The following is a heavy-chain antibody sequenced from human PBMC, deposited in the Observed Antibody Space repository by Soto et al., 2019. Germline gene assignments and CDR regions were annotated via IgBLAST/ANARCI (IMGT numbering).Heavy chain of an antibody. Sequence: HPGGSLRLSCAASGFTFDDYTIHCVRQSPCQFLEWVSLISWDGGSTYYADSVKGRFTISRDNSKNSLYLQMNSLRTEDTALYYCAKAWDSSGYYEDDYFDYWGQGTLVTVSS. D-gene: IGHD3-22*01. V-gene: IGHV3-43*01. CDR3: AKAWDSSGYYEDDYFDY. CDR2: ISWDGGST. J-gene: IGHJ4*02. CDR1: GFTFDDYT.